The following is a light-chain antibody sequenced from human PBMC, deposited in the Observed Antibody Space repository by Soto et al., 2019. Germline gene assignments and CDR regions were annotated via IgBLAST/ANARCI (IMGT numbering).Light chain of an antibody. V-gene: IGKV1-33*01. CDR3: QQYYNLALT. J-gene: IGKJ4*01. CDR1: QDINNF. Sequence: DIQMTQSPSSLSASVGDRVTITCQASQDINNFLNWYQQKPGKAPKLLIYDASNLETGAPSRFSGSGSGTAFTFTISSLQPEDIGTYYCQQYYNLALTFGGGTKVDIK. CDR2: DAS.